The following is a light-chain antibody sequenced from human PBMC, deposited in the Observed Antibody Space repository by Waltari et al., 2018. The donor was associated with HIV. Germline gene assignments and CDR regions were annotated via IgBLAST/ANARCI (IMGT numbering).Light chain of an antibody. J-gene: IGLJ3*02. CDR3: ATWDDSLSGRV. Sequence: QSVLTQPPSASGAPGQKFTISCSGSRSNIGSNYVYWYQQLPGAAPKLLISRNNQRPAGVPDRFPGSKSGTSASLAVSGLRSEDEGHYYCATWDDSLSGRVFGGGTKLTVL. CDR2: RNN. CDR1: RSNIGSNY. V-gene: IGLV1-47*01.